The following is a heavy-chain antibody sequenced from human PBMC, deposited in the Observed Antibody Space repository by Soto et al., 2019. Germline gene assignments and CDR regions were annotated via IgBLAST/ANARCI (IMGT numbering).Heavy chain of an antibody. D-gene: IGHD6-19*01. J-gene: IGHJ4*02. CDR1: GFTFSGYA. CDR2: ISGSGGST. CDR3: AKPPYSSGWYS. Sequence: EVQLLESGGGLVQPGGSLRLSCAASGFTFSGYAMSWVRQAPGKGLEWVSAISGSGGSTYYADSVKGRFTISRDNSKNTLYLQMDSLRAEATAVYYCAKPPYSSGWYSWGQGTLVTVSS. V-gene: IGHV3-23*01.